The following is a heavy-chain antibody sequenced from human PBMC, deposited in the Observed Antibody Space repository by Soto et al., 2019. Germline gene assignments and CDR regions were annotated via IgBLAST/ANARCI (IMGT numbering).Heavy chain of an antibody. D-gene: IGHD4-17*01. CDR2: IYYSGST. J-gene: IGHJ4*02. Sequence: SETLSLTCTVSGGSITSYYWSWIRQPPGKGLEWIGYIYYSGSTNYNPSLKSRVTISVDTSKNQFSLKLSSVTAADTAVYYCASTVTTSTFDYWGQGTLVTVSS. V-gene: IGHV4-59*08. CDR3: ASTVTTSTFDY. CDR1: GGSITSYY.